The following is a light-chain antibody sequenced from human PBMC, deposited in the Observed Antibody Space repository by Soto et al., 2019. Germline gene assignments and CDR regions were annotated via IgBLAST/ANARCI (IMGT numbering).Light chain of an antibody. J-gene: IGLJ1*01. Sequence: QSVLTQPPSVSGAPGQRVTISCTGSSSNIGANYDVHWYRQLPGTAPKLLIYGNSNRPSGVPDRFSGSKSGTSASLAITGLRAEDEADYYCQSYDSSLSGPRVFGTGTKLTVL. CDR3: QSYDSSLSGPRV. V-gene: IGLV1-40*01. CDR2: GNS. CDR1: SSNIGANYD.